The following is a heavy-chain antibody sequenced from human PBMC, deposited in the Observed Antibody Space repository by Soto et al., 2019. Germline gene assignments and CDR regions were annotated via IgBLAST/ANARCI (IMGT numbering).Heavy chain of an antibody. Sequence: SETLSLTCAVYGGSFSGYYWSWIRQPPGKGLEWIGEINHSGSTNYNPSLKSRVTISVDTSKNQFSLKLSSVTAADTAMYYSARDPPGITGTTMPFDYWGQGTLVTVSS. CDR1: GGSFSGYY. J-gene: IGHJ4*02. D-gene: IGHD1-7*01. V-gene: IGHV4-34*01. CDR2: INHSGST. CDR3: ARDPPGITGTTMPFDY.